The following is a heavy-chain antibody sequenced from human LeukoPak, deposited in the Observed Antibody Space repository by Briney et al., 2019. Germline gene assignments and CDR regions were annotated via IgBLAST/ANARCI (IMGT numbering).Heavy chain of an antibody. CDR3: ARDQSGGLFNYYDSSGYYISSYYFDY. V-gene: IGHV3-30-3*01. CDR2: ISYDGSNK. Sequence: SGGSLRLSCAASGFTFSSYAMHWVRQAPGKGLEWVAVISYDGSNKYYADSVKGRFTISRDNSKNTLYLQMNSLRAEDTAVYYCARDQSGGLFNYYDSSGYYISSYYFDYWGQGTLVTVSS. CDR1: GFTFSSYA. D-gene: IGHD3-22*01. J-gene: IGHJ4*02.